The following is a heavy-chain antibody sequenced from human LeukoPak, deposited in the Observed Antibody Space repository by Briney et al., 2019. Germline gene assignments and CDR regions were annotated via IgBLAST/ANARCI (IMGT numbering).Heavy chain of an antibody. V-gene: IGHV3-48*03. Sequence: GGSLRLSCAASGFTFSSYEMNWVRQAPGKGLEWVSYISSSGSTIYYADSVKGRFTISRDNAKNSLYLQMNSLRAEDTALYYCAKDHMVRGTYYYMDVWGKGTTVTISS. J-gene: IGHJ6*03. CDR3: AKDHMVRGTYYYMDV. D-gene: IGHD3-10*01. CDR1: GFTFSSYE. CDR2: ISSSGSTI.